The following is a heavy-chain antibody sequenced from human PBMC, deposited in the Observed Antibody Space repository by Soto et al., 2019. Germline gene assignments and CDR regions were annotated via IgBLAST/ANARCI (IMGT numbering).Heavy chain of an antibody. CDR2: IYYSGST. Sequence: SETLSLTCTVSGGSISSYYWSWIRQPPGKGLEWIGYIYYSGSTNYNPSLKSRVTISVDTSKNQFSLKLSSVTAADTAVYYCARYSSSLYYYYYTDVWGKGTTVTVSS. V-gene: IGHV4-59*01. D-gene: IGHD6-6*01. CDR3: ARYSSSLYYYYYTDV. J-gene: IGHJ6*03. CDR1: GGSISSYY.